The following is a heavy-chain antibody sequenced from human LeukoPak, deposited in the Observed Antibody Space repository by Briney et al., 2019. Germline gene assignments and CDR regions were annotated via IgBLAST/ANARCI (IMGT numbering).Heavy chain of an antibody. D-gene: IGHD7-27*01. J-gene: IGHJ3*02. CDR1: GFTVSSNY. Sequence: GGSLRLSCAASGFTVSSNYMSWVRQAPGKGLEWVSVIYSGGSTYYADSVKGRFTIPRDNSKNTPYLQMNSLRAEDTAVYYCARRANWGSRTAFDIWGQGTMVTVSS. V-gene: IGHV3-53*01. CDR2: IYSGGST. CDR3: ARRANWGSRTAFDI.